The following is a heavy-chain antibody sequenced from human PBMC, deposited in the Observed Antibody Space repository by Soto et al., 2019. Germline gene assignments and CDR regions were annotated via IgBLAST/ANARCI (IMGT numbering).Heavy chain of an antibody. CDR1: GGTFSSYT. CDR2: IIPILGIA. V-gene: IGHV1-69*02. CDR3: ARKMWLHDAFDI. Sequence: SVNVSCKASGGTFSSYTISWVRQAPGQGLEWMGRIIPILGIANYAQKFQGRVTITADKSTSTAYMELSSLRSEDTAVYYCARKMWLHDAFDIWGQGTMVTVSS. D-gene: IGHD5-12*01. J-gene: IGHJ3*02.